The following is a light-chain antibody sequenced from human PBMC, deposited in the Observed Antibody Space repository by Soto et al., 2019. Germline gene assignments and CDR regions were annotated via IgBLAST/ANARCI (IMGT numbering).Light chain of an antibody. CDR1: SSNIGSNY. CDR2: RNN. Sequence: QSVLTQPPSASGTPGQRVTISCSGSSSNIGSNYVYWYQQLPGTAPKLLIYRNNQRPSGVPDRFSGSKSGTSASLAISGLRXXDEADYYCAAWDDSLSGVVFGGGTKLTVL. J-gene: IGLJ2*01. V-gene: IGLV1-47*01. CDR3: AAWDDSLSGVV.